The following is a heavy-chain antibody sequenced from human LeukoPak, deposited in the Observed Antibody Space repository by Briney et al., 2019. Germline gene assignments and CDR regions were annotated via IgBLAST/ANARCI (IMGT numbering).Heavy chain of an antibody. D-gene: IGHD6-6*01. CDR2: VYYTGST. CDR1: GGSVSNYY. J-gene: IGHJ4*02. CDR3: ASHFAYSSSSYFDY. V-gene: IGHV4-59*08. Sequence: SETLSLTCSVSGGSVSNYYWSWIRQPPGKGLEWIGYVYYTGSTNYNPSLKSRVTIFEDKSKNQFSLRLNSVTVADTSVYYCASHFAYSSSSYFDYWGQGSLVTVSS.